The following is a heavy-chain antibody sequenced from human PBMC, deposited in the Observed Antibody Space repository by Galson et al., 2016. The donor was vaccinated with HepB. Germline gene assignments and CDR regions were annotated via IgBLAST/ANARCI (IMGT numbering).Heavy chain of an antibody. J-gene: IGHJ5*02. CDR3: AREARGSVRYGGLVTTPVLDP. CDR1: GFTFSSFA. CDR2: ISYDGNKK. Sequence: SLRLSCAASGFTFSSFAMHWVRQAPGKGLEWVAVISYDGNKKYYAESVKGRFTISRDYSKNTLYLQMNSLRDADTAVYYCAREARGSVRYGGLVTTPVLDPWGQGTMVTVSS. V-gene: IGHV3-30-3*01. D-gene: IGHD3-10*01.